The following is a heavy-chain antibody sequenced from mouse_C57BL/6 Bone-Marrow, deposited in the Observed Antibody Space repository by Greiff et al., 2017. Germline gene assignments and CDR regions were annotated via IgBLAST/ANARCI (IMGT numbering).Heavy chain of an antibody. CDR1: GFTFSDYY. V-gene: IGHV5-12*01. J-gene: IGHJ3*01. CDR2: ISNGGGST. D-gene: IGHD4-1*01. CDR3: ARSHNWAWFAY. Sequence: EVQGVESGGGLVQPGGSLKLSCAASGFTFSDYYMYWVRQTPEKRLEWVAYISNGGGSTYYPDTVKGRFTISRDNAKNTLYLQMSRLKSEDTAMYYCARSHNWAWFAYWGQGTLVTVSA.